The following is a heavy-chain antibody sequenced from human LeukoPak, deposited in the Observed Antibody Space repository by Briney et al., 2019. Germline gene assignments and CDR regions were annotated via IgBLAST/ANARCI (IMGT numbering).Heavy chain of an antibody. CDR2: INTDGRAT. Sequence: GGSLRLSCAASGFIFSSKWMHWVRQAPGEGLMWVSRINTDGRATSYADSVKGRFTISRDNAGNTLYLQMNSLRAEDTAVYFCTRSNGDAFYFDFWGQETLVTVSS. V-gene: IGHV3-74*01. J-gene: IGHJ4*02. CDR1: GFIFSSKW. D-gene: IGHD2-8*01. CDR3: TRSNGDAFYFDF.